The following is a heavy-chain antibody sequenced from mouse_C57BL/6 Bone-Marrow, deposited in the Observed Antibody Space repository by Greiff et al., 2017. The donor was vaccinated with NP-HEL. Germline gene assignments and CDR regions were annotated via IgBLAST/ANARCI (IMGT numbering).Heavy chain of an antibody. V-gene: IGHV1-52*01. J-gene: IGHJ2*01. CDR3: ARWGVYGSYYFDY. D-gene: IGHD1-1*02. CDR1: GYTFTSYW. CDR2: IDPSDSET. Sequence: VKLMESGAELVRPGSSVKLSCKASGYTFTSYWMHWVKQRPIQGLEWIGNIDPSDSETHYNQKFKDKATLTVDKSSSTAYMQLSSLTSEDSAVYYCARWGVYGSYYFDYWGQGTTLTVSS.